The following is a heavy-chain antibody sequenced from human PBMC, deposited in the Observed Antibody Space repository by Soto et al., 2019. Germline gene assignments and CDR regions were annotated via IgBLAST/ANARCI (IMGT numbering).Heavy chain of an antibody. D-gene: IGHD6-13*01. V-gene: IGHV4-34*01. CDR2: INHSGTT. J-gene: IGHJ1*01. CDR1: GGSFSGYY. Sequence: QVQLQQWGAGLLKPSETLSLTCAVYGGSFSGYYWSWIRQPPGKGLEWIGEINHSGTTNYNPSLNSRVTLSVNPAKNQFSLKLSSVTAADTAVYYCARLLVVPALIEAAGTRYFQHWGQGTLVTVSS. CDR3: ARLLVVPALIEAAGTRYFQH.